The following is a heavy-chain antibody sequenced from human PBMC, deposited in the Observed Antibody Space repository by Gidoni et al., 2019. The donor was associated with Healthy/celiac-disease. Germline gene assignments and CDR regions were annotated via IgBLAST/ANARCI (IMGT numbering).Heavy chain of an antibody. CDR1: DGSISSGGYD. D-gene: IGHD3-16*01. Sequence: QVQLQESGPGLVKPAQTLSLHCTVSDGSISSGGYDWSWIRQHPGKGLEWIGYIYYSGSTYYNPSLKSRVTISVDTSKNQFSLKLSSVTAADTAVYYCARDGGGPTYVDYWGQGTLVTVSS. V-gene: IGHV4-31*03. CDR3: ARDGGGPTYVDY. CDR2: IYYSGST. J-gene: IGHJ4*02.